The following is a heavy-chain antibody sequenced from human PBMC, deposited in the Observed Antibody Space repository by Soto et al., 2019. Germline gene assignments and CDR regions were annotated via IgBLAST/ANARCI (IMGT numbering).Heavy chain of an antibody. D-gene: IGHD3-22*01. Sequence: GGSLRLSCAASGFTFSSYGMHWVRQAPGKGLEXVAXXWXXGXXXXXAXXGKGRFTISRDNSKNTLYLQMNSLRAEDTAVYYCARALTMIVVVPGYWGQGTLVTVSS. CDR2: XWXXGXXX. CDR1: GFTFSSYG. V-gene: IGHV3-33*01. J-gene: IGHJ4*02. CDR3: ARALTMIVVVPGY.